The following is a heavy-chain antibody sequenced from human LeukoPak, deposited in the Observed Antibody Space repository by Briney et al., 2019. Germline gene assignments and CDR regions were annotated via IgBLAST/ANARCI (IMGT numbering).Heavy chain of an antibody. D-gene: IGHD6-19*01. CDR1: GFTFSSYP. J-gene: IGHJ6*03. CDR3: AREETGYSSGWYYYYYMDV. Sequence: GTLRLSCATSGFTFSSYPMSWVRQAPGRGLEWVSVISGNSGATYYADSVKGRFTISRDNAKNSLYLQMNSLRAEDTAVYYCAREETGYSSGWYYYYYMDVWGKGTTVTVSS. V-gene: IGHV3-23*01. CDR2: ISGNSGAT.